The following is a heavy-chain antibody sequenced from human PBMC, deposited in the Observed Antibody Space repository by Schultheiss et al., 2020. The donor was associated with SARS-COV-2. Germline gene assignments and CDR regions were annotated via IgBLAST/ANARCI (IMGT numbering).Heavy chain of an antibody. CDR3: ARAAYGLGSSIYYGLDV. CDR2: VYSGGDT. D-gene: IGHD3-10*01. J-gene: IGHJ6*02. V-gene: IGHV3-NL1*01. Sequence: GGSLRLSCAASGFTFSSYAMHWVRQAPGKGLEWVSVVYSGGDTHYADSVKGRFTISRDTSKNTLYLQMNSLRAEDSAVYYCARAAYGLGSSIYYGLDVWGQGTTVTVSS. CDR1: GFTFSSYA.